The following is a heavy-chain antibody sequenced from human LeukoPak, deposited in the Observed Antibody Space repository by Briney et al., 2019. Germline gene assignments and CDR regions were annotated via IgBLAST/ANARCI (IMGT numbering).Heavy chain of an antibody. CDR1: GGTFSSYA. J-gene: IGHJ4*02. CDR3: ARIGSSGYIDY. Sequence: SVKVSCKASGGTFSSYAISWVRQPPGQGLEWMGGIIPIFGTANYAQKFQGRVTMTRDTSTGTVYMELSSLRSEDTAVYYCARIGSSGYIDYWGQGTLVSVSS. D-gene: IGHD3-22*01. V-gene: IGHV1-69*05. CDR2: IIPIFGTA.